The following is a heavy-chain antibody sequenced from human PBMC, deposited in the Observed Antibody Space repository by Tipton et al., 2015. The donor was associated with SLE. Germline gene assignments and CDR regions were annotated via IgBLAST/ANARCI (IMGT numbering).Heavy chain of an antibody. V-gene: IGHV4-59*11. CDR3: ARDNYDILTGRDAFDI. Sequence: TLSLTCTVSGGSISSHYWSWIRQPPGKGLEWIGYIYYSGSTNYNPPLKSRVTISVDTFKNQFSLKLSSVTAAGTAVYYCARDNYDILTGRDAFDIWGQGAMVTVSS. CDR1: GGSISSHY. J-gene: IGHJ3*02. CDR2: IYYSGST. D-gene: IGHD3-9*01.